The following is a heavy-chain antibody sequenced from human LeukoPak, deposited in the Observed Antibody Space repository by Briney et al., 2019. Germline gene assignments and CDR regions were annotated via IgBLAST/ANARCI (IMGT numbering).Heavy chain of an antibody. J-gene: IGHJ4*02. V-gene: IGHV3-30-3*01. CDR2: ISYDGSNK. Sequence: PGGSLRLSCAASGFTFSSYAMHWVRQAPGKGLEWEAVISYDGSNKYYADSVKGRFTISRDNSKNTLYLQMNSLRAEDTAVYYCARDLLGLWFGGNYFDYWGQGTLVTVSS. CDR3: ARDLLGLWFGGNYFDY. CDR1: GFTFSSYA. D-gene: IGHD3-10*01.